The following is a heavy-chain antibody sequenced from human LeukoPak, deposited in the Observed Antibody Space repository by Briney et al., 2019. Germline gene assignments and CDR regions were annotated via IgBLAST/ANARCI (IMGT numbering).Heavy chain of an antibody. CDR2: INPSGGST. Sequence: GASVKVSCKASGYTLTSYYMLWVRQAPGQGLEWMRIINPSGGSTSYAQKFQGRVTMTRDMSTSTVYMELSSLRSEDTAVYYCARDHHRRLYDSQARNTSDIWGQGTMVTVSS. CDR1: GYTLTSYY. J-gene: IGHJ3*02. CDR3: ARDHHRRLYDSQARNTSDI. V-gene: IGHV1-46*01. D-gene: IGHD3-22*01.